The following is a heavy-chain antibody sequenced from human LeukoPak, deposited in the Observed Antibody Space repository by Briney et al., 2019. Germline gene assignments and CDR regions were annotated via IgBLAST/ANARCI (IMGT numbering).Heavy chain of an antibody. J-gene: IGHJ4*02. Sequence: PSETLSLTCTVSGGSISSSSYYWGWIRQPPGEGLEWIGIIYYSGSTYYNPSLKSRVTISVDTSKNQFSLKLSSVTAADTAVYYCARVPLVQAARLPAFDYWGQGTLVTVSS. CDR2: IYYSGST. D-gene: IGHD6-6*01. CDR3: ARVPLVQAARLPAFDY. CDR1: GGSISSSSYY. V-gene: IGHV4-39*07.